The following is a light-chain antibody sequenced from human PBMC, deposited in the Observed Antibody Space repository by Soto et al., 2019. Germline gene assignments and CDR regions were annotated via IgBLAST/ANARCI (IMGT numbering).Light chain of an antibody. CDR1: SSDVGSYNL. CDR2: EVS. V-gene: IGLV2-23*02. CDR3: CSYAGTSTHSV. J-gene: IGLJ7*01. Sequence: QSALTQPASVSGSPGQSITISCTGTSSDVGSYNLVSWYQQHPGKAPKLIISEVSKRPSGISDRFSGSKAGSTASRTISGLQAEDEADYYCCSYAGTSTHSVFGGGTQLTVL.